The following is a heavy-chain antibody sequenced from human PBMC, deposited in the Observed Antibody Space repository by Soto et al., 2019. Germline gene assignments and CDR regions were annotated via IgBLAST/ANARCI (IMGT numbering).Heavy chain of an antibody. CDR1: GDSFTGHR. CDR3: ARGIAAGDHPLYYYGMDV. CDR2: IYPGDSDT. Sequence: GVPLKIPRKGLGDSFTGHRIGRVPQMPGKGLEWVGIIYPGDSDTRYSPSFQGQVTTSAGKSISSAYLQWSSLKASDTAMYYYARGIAAGDHPLYYYGMDVWGQGTTVTVSS. J-gene: IGHJ6*02. V-gene: IGHV5-51*01. D-gene: IGHD6-13*01.